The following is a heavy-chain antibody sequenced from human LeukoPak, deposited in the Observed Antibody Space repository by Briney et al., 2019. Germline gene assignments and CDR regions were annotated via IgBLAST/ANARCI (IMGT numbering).Heavy chain of an antibody. D-gene: IGHD3-22*01. V-gene: IGHV4-39*07. J-gene: IGHJ3*02. CDR2: IYYIGST. CDR3: ARDYYDSSGYLTDAFDI. Sequence: SETLSLTCTVSGGSISSSSYYWGWIRQPPGTGLEWIGSIYYIGSTYYNPSLKSRVTISVDTSKNQFSLKLSSVTAADTAVYYCARDYYDSSGYLTDAFDIWGQGTMVTVSS. CDR1: GGSISSSSYY.